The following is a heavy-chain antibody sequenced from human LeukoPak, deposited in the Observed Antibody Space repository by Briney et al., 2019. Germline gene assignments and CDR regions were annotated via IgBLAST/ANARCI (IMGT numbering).Heavy chain of an antibody. V-gene: IGHV4-34*01. CDR3: RVCYYDSSGLDY. J-gene: IGHJ4*02. D-gene: IGHD3-22*01. CDR1: GGSFSGYY. CDR2: INHSGST. Sequence: SETLSLTCAVYGGSFSGYYWSWIRRPPGKGLEWIGEINHSGSTNYNPSLKGRVTIPVDTSKNQFSLKLSSVTAADTAVYYCRVCYYDSSGLDYWGQGTLVTVSS.